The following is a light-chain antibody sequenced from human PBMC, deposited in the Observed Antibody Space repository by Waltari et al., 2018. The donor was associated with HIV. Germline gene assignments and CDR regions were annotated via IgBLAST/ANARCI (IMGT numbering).Light chain of an antibody. CDR2: VKSDGSH. V-gene: IGLV4-69*01. CDR1: SAHSTYA. CDR3: QTWGTGIRV. J-gene: IGLJ3*02. Sequence: QLAVTQSPSASASLGASVKLTCTLNSAHSTYAIAWHQQQPGKGPRFLLKVKSDGSHIKGDGLPDRFSGSSFGAERYLTITSLRSDDEADYYCQTWGTGIRVFGGGTKLTVL.